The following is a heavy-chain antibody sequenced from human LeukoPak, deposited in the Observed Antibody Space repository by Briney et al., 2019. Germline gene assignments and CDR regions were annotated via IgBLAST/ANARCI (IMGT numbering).Heavy chain of an antibody. V-gene: IGHV4-38-2*02. CDR3: ARVVRPHYYYYYYMDV. CDR1: GYSISSGYY. CDR2: IYHSGRT. J-gene: IGHJ6*03. Sequence: SETLSLTCTVSGYSISSGYYWGWIRQPPGKGLEWIGIIYHSGRTDYNPSLKSRVTISEDTSKNQFSLKLSSVTAADTAVYYCARVVRPHYYYYYYMDVWGKGTTVTISS. D-gene: IGHD2-8*01.